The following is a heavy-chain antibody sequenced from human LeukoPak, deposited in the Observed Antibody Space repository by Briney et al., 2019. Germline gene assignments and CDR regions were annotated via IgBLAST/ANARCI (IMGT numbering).Heavy chain of an antibody. V-gene: IGHV3-48*04. CDR1: GFTFSSYS. D-gene: IGHD2-21*02. CDR2: ISSLSGTI. J-gene: IGHJ1*01. Sequence: GGSLRLSCAASGFTFSSYSMNWVRQAPGEGPEWVSYISSLSGTIYYADSVKGRFTISRDNAKNTLNLQMNSLRAEDTAVYYCARGSPVVVTANEYFQHWGQGTLVTVSS. CDR3: ARGSPVVVTANEYFQH.